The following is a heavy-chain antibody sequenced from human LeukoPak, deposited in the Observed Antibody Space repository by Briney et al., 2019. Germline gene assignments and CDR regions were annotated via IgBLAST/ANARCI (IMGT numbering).Heavy chain of an antibody. CDR3: ARDPGYSYGYVLDY. V-gene: IGHV3-48*02. D-gene: IGHD5-18*01. Sequence: GGSLRLSCAVSGFTFSSYSMNWVRQAPGKGLEWVSYISSSSSTIYYADSVKGRFTISRDNAKNSLYLQMNSLRDEDTAVYYCARDPGYSYGYVLDYWGQGTLVTVSS. J-gene: IGHJ4*02. CDR1: GFTFSSYS. CDR2: ISSSSSTI.